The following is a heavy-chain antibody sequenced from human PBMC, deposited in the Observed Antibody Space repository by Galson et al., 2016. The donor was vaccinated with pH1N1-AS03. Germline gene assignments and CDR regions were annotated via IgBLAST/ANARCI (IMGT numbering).Heavy chain of an antibody. V-gene: IGHV4-59*08. Sequence: LSLTCTVSGGSINSYYWTWIRQPPGKGLEWIGQIYYTGDIIYTPSLRSRVTISVDTSENQLSLSLSSVTAADTAVYYCGRHLRNSYSMDVWGQGTTVTVSS. J-gene: IGHJ6*02. CDR2: IYYTGDI. CDR3: GRHLRNSYSMDV. CDR1: GGSINSYY. D-gene: IGHD2-21*01.